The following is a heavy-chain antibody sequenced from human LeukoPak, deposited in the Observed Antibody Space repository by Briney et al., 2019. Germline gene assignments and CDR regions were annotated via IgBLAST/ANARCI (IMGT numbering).Heavy chain of an antibody. Sequence: GGSLRLSCATSGFTFSDYEMNWVRQAPGKGLEWILHISTSGSIIHYADSVKGRFTISRDNAKNSLYLQMNSLRAEDTALYFCARDATTEPGTVYMDVWGKGATVTISS. CDR1: GFTFSDYE. CDR3: ARDATTEPGTVYMDV. J-gene: IGHJ6*03. V-gene: IGHV3-48*03. D-gene: IGHD6-13*01. CDR2: ISTSGSII.